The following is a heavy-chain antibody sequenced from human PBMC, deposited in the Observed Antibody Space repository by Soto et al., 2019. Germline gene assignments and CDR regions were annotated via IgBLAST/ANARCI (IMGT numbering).Heavy chain of an antibody. J-gene: IGHJ6*02. CDR1: GFTFSSYS. CDR2: ISSSSSTI. D-gene: IGHD2-2*02. CDR3: ARDVPCSSTSCYIPFGYYYYYGMDV. Sequence: GGSLRLSCAASGFTFSSYSMNWVRQAPGKGLEWVSYISSSSSTIYYADSVKGRFTISRDNAKNSLYLQMSSLRDEDTAVYYCARDVPCSSTSCYIPFGYYYYYGMDVWGQGTTVTVSS. V-gene: IGHV3-48*02.